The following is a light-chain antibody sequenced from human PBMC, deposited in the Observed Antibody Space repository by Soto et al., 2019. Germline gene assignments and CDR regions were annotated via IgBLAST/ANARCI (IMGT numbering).Light chain of an antibody. Sequence: QSALTQPASVSGAPGQTITISCTGSSDDIGTYEYISWHQHHPGKAPKLIIFGVYDRPSGISARFSASKSGNTASLTIFGLQVEDEAVFYCSSYTSGSTLPWVFGTGTKVTVL. CDR2: GVY. J-gene: IGLJ1*01. CDR1: SDDIGTYEY. CDR3: SSYTSGSTLPWV. V-gene: IGLV2-14*01.